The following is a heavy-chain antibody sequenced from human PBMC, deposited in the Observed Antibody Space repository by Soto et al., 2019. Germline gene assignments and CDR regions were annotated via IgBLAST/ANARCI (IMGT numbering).Heavy chain of an antibody. J-gene: IGHJ4*02. D-gene: IGHD1-26*01. V-gene: IGHV3-23*01. CDR2: ISGSGGST. Sequence: EVQLLESGGGLVQPGGSLRLSCAASGFTFSSYAMSWVRQAPGKGLEWVSAISGSGGSTYDADSVKGRFTISRDNSKNTLYLQMNSLRAEDTAVYYCAKSSSRSGSYPNWGQGTLVTVSS. CDR1: GFTFSSYA. CDR3: AKSSSRSGSYPN.